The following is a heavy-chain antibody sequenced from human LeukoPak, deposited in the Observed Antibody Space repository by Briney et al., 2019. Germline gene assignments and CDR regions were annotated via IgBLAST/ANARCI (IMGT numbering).Heavy chain of an antibody. D-gene: IGHD3-16*01. J-gene: IGHJ4*02. V-gene: IGHV5-51*01. CDR3: ARKAGGFDY. CDR1: GYSFTTYW. Sequence: GESLKISCKGSGYSFTTYWIGWVRQLPGKRLEWMGIIYPGDSDTRYRPSFQGQVTISANKSINTAYLQWSSLKASDTAMYYCARKAGGFDYWGEGTLVTVSS. CDR2: IYPGDSDT.